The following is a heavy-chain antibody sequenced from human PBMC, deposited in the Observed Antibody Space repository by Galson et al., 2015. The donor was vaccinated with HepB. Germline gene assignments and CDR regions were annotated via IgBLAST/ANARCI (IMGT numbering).Heavy chain of an antibody. D-gene: IGHD3-3*01. CDR3: ARSPRANYDFWSGYYSRYYYGMDV. V-gene: IGHV1-69*13. J-gene: IGHJ6*02. CDR1: GGTFSSYA. CDR2: IIPIFGTA. Sequence: SVKVSCKASGGTFSSYAISWVRQAPGQGLEWMGGIIPIFGTANYAQKFQGRVTITADESTSTAYMELSSLRSEDTAVDYCARSPRANYDFWSGYYSRYYYGMDVWGQGTTFTVSS.